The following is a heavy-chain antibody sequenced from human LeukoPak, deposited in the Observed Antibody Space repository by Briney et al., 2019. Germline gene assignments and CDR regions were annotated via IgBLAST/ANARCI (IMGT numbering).Heavy chain of an antibody. CDR2: IIPILGIA. CDR1: GDTFTSYD. Sequence: SVKVSCKASGDTFTSYDISWVRQAPGQGLEWMGRIIPILGIANYAQKFQGRVTITADKSTSTAYMELSSLRSEDTAVYYCARTQGYCSGGSCYYHFDYWGQGTLVTVSS. D-gene: IGHD2-15*01. CDR3: ARTQGYCSGGSCYYHFDY. J-gene: IGHJ4*02. V-gene: IGHV1-69*04.